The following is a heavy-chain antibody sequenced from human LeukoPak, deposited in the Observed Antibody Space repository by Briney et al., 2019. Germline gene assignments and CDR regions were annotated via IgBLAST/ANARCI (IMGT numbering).Heavy chain of an antibody. V-gene: IGHV1-2*04. Sequence: ASVKVSCKASGYTFTGYYMHWVRQAPGQGLEWMGWINPNSGGTNYAQKFQGWVTMTRDTSISTAYMELSRLRSDDTAVYYCASRGVHYDFWRDHWGQGTLVTVSS. CDR3: ASRGVHYDFWRDH. J-gene: IGHJ4*02. CDR1: GYTFTGYY. D-gene: IGHD3-3*01. CDR2: INPNSGGT.